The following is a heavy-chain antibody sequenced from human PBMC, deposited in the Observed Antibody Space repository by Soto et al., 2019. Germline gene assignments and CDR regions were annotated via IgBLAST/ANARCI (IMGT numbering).Heavy chain of an antibody. J-gene: IGHJ4*02. CDR2: IKQDGSEK. D-gene: IGHD1-26*01. CDR1: GFTFSSYW. V-gene: IGHV3-7*01. Sequence: EVQLVESGGGLVQPGGSLRLSCAASGFTFSSYWMSWVRQAPGKGLEWVANIKQDGSEKYYVDSVKGRFTIARDNAKNLLYLQMNSLRAADTAVYYCARAGKEWELPNEFGDWGQGTLVTVSS. CDR3: ARAGKEWELPNEFGD.